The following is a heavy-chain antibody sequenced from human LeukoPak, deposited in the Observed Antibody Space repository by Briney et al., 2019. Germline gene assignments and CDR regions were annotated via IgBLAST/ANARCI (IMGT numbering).Heavy chain of an antibody. Sequence: GASVKVSCKASGGTFSSYAISWVRQAPGQGLEWMGRIIPILGIANYAQKFQGRVTITADKSTSTAYMELSSLRSEDTAVYYCATTYYYDSSGYGPSYYFDYWGQGTLVTVSS. CDR1: GGTFSSYA. CDR2: IIPILGIA. D-gene: IGHD3-22*01. CDR3: ATTYYYDSSGYGPSYYFDY. J-gene: IGHJ4*02. V-gene: IGHV1-69*04.